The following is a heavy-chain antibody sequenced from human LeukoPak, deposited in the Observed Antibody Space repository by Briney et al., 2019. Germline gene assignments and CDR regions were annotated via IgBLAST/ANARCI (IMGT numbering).Heavy chain of an antibody. J-gene: IGHJ4*02. V-gene: IGHV3-30*18. CDR3: GKDRSVIFGVVIEIDY. CDR2: ISYDGSNR. CDR1: GFTFSSYG. Sequence: PGRSLRLSCAASGFTFSSYGMHGVRQAPGKGLEWVALISYDGSNRYYADSVKSRFTISRDNSQNTLYLQMNSLRAEDTAVYYCGKDRSVIFGVVIEIDYWGQGTLVTVSS. D-gene: IGHD3-3*01.